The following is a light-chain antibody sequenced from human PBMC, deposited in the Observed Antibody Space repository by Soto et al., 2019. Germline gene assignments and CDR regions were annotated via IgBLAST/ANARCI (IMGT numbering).Light chain of an antibody. V-gene: IGLV2-8*01. CDR2: EVV. Sequence: QSALTQPPSASGSPGQSVTISCTGTKNDIGVYDFVSWYQHHPGKAPRLIIYEVVQRPSGVPDRFSGSKSGNTASLTVSGLQAADVADYFCKSSAGSNTYVFGSGDQGHRP. J-gene: IGLJ1*01. CDR3: KSSAGSNTYV. CDR1: KNDIGVYDF.